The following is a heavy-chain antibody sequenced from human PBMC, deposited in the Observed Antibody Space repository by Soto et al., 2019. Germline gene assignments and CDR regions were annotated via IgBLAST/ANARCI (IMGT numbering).Heavy chain of an antibody. CDR2: IKQDGSNK. CDR1: GLTFSRHW. V-gene: IGHV3-7*01. J-gene: IGHJ4*02. Sequence: EVQLVESGGGLVQPGGSLRLSCTASGLTFSRHWMSWVRQAPGKGLEWVANIKQDGSNKYYADSVKGRFTISRDNSKNTLYLQMNSLRAEDTAVYYCARGHGFPSNYFDYWGQGTLVTVSS. CDR3: ARGHGFPSNYFDY. D-gene: IGHD2-21*01.